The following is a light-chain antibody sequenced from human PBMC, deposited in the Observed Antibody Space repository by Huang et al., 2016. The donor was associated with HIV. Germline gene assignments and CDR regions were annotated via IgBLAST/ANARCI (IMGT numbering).Light chain of an antibody. CDR3: QQYYNYWT. CDR2: KAS. Sequence: DIQMTQSPSTLSASVGDRVTITCRASQSISSWLAWYQQKPGKAPKLLIYKASSLEGGVTSRFSGSGSGTEFTLTIISLQPDDFATYYCQQYYNYWTFGQGTKVEIK. J-gene: IGKJ1*01. CDR1: QSISSW. V-gene: IGKV1-5*03.